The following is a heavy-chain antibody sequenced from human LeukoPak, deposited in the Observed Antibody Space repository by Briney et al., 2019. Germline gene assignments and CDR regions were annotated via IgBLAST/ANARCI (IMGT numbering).Heavy chain of an antibody. Sequence: GRSLRLSCAASGFTFSSYAMHWVRQAPGKGLEWVAVIPYDGSNKYYADSVKGRFTISRDNSKNTLYLQMNSLRAEDTAVYYCARDESSGYSYGTYYYYGMDVWGQGTTVTVSS. CDR3: ARDESSGYSYGTYYYYGMDV. CDR1: GFTFSSYA. J-gene: IGHJ6*02. V-gene: IGHV3-30-3*01. D-gene: IGHD5-18*01. CDR2: IPYDGSNK.